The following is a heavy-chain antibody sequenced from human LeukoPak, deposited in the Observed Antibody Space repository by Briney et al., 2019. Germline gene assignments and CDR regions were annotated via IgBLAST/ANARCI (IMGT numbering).Heavy chain of an antibody. CDR2: ISWNSGSI. V-gene: IGHV3-9*01. Sequence: GGSLRLSCAASGFPFDDYAMHWVRQAPGKGLEWVSGISWNSGSIGYADSVKGRFTISRDNSKNTLYLQMNSLRAEDTAVYYCANRGYSYGIDYWGQGTLVTVSS. D-gene: IGHD5-18*01. CDR3: ANRGYSYGIDY. CDR1: GFPFDDYA. J-gene: IGHJ4*02.